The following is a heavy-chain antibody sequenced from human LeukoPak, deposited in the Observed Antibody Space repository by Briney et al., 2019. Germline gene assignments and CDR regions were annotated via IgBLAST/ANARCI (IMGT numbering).Heavy chain of an antibody. Sequence: SETLSLTCAVYGGSFSGYYWSWIRQPPGKGLEWIGEINHSGSTNYNPSLKSRVTISVDTSKNQFSLKLSSVTAADTAVYYCARAQAGRFLEWLLFHELPGYYYYMDVWGKGTTVTVSS. CDR3: ARAQAGRFLEWLLFHELPGYYYYMDV. J-gene: IGHJ6*03. CDR1: GGSFSGYY. CDR2: INHSGST. D-gene: IGHD3-3*01. V-gene: IGHV4-34*01.